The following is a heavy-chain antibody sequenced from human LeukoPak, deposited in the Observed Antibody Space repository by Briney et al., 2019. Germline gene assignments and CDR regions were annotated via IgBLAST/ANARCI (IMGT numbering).Heavy chain of an antibody. V-gene: IGHV3-23*01. CDR1: GSTFSTYA. CDR2: ISASGAGT. D-gene: IGHD4-17*01. J-gene: IGHJ4*02. Sequence: PGRSLRLSCAASGSTFSTYAMSWVRQAPGKGLEWVSAISASGAGTFYAGTEGGRFTISRDNAKNTLYLQLSRLRAEDTAIYYGARDARDGDYASHYYWGQGTLVTVSS. CDR3: ARDARDGDYASHYY.